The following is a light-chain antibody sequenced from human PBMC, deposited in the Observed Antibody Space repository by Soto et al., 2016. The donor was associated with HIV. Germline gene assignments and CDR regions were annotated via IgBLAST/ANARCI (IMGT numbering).Light chain of an antibody. Sequence: DIQMTQSPSTLSASVGDRVTITCRASQSINSWLAWYQQKAGKAPKLLIYKASSLESGVPSRFSGSGSGTEFTLTISSLQPDDFATYYCQLYNSYSWTFGQGTKVEIK. CDR2: KAS. V-gene: IGKV1-5*03. CDR3: QLYNSYSWT. J-gene: IGKJ1*01. CDR1: QSINSW.